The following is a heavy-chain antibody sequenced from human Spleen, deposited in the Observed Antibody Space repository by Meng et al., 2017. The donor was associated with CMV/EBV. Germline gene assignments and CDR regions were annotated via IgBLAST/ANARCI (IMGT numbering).Heavy chain of an antibody. Sequence: GESLKISCAASGFSFSSYSINWVRQAPGKGLEWVSSISSSGSYIYYADSMKGRFTISRDNAKNSLYLQMNSLRAEDTAVYYCARDTAAAGTYYYFFAMDVWGQGTTVTVSS. CDR3: ARDTAAAGTYYYFFAMDV. V-gene: IGHV3-21*01. D-gene: IGHD6-13*01. CDR1: GFSFSSYS. J-gene: IGHJ6*02. CDR2: ISSSGSYI.